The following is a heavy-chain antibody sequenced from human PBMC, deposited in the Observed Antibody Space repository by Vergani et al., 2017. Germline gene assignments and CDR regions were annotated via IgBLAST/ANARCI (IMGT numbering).Heavy chain of an antibody. D-gene: IGHD6-6*01. Sequence: QLQLQESGPGLVKPSETLSLTCTVSGGSISSSSYYWGWIRQPPGKGLEWIGSIYYSGSTYYNPSPKSRVTISVDTSKNQFSLKLSSVTAADTAVYYCARVFEYSSSPAEFDYWGQGTLVTVSS. J-gene: IGHJ4*02. CDR3: ARVFEYSSSPAEFDY. CDR2: IYYSGST. CDR1: GGSISSSSYY. V-gene: IGHV4-39*01.